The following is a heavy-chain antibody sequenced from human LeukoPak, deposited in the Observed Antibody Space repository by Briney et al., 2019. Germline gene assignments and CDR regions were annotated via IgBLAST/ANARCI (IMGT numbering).Heavy chain of an antibody. Sequence: GGSLRLSCAASGFTFDDYAMSWVRQAPGKGLEWVGFIRSKAYGGTTEYAASVKGRFTISRDDSKSIAYLQMNSLKTEDTAVYYCTRAGGERGAFDIWGQGTMVTVSS. CDR3: TRAGGERGAFDI. J-gene: IGHJ3*02. CDR2: IRSKAYGGTT. D-gene: IGHD5-24*01. CDR1: GFTFDDYA. V-gene: IGHV3-49*04.